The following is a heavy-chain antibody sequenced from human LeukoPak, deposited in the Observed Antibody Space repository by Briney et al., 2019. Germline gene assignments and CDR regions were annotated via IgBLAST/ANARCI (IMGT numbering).Heavy chain of an antibody. CDR2: IRYDGSNK. J-gene: IGHJ6*03. CDR3: AKDKERESDFYYYMDV. CDR1: GFTFSSYS. Sequence: GSLRLSCAASGFTFSSYSMNWVRQAPGKGLEWVAFIRYDGSNKYYADSVKGRFTISRDNSKNTLYLQMNSLRAEDTAVYYCAKDKERESDFYYYMDVWGKGTTVTVSS. V-gene: IGHV3-30*02.